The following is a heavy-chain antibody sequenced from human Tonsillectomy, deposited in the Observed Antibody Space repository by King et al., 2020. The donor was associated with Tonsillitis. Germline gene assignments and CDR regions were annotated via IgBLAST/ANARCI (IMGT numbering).Heavy chain of an antibody. J-gene: IGHJ6*02. V-gene: IGHV4-39*01. Sequence: QLQESGPGLVKPSETLSLTCTVSGGSISSSSYYWGWIRQPPGKGLEWIGSIYYSGSTYYNPSLKSRVTISVDTSKNQFSLKLSSLTAADTAVYYCARLVGEAVADNYYYYGMDVWGQGTTVTVSS. CDR3: ARLVGEAVADNYYYYGMDV. D-gene: IGHD6-19*01. CDR2: IYYSGST. CDR1: GGSISSSSYY.